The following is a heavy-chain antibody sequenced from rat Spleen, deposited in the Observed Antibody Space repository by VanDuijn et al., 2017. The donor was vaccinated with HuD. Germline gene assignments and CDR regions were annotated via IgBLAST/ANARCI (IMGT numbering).Heavy chain of an antibody. CDR2: ISYDGSST. CDR3: ARHNSGYGY. J-gene: IGHJ2*01. V-gene: IGHV5-7*01. CDR1: GFTFSDYN. Sequence: EVQLVESGGGLVQPGRSLKLSCAASGFTFSDYNMAWVRQAPKKGLEWVATISYDGSSTYYRDSVKGRFTISRDNAKSTLYLQMDSLRSEDTATYYCARHNSGYGYWGQGVMVTVSS. D-gene: IGHD4-3*01.